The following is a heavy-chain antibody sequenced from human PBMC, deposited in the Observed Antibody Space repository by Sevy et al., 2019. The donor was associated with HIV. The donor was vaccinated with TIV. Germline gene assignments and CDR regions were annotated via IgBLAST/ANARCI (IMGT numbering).Heavy chain of an antibody. CDR3: ARDLLLLEWLFYFDY. CDR1: GYTFTSYG. CDR2: ISAYNGNT. J-gene: IGHJ4*02. Sequence: ATVKVSCKASGYTFTSYGISWVRQAPGQGLEWMGWISAYNGNTNYTQKLQGRVTMTTDTSTSTAYMELRSLRSDDTAVYYCARDLLLLEWLFYFDYWGQGTLVTVSS. V-gene: IGHV1-18*01. D-gene: IGHD3-3*01.